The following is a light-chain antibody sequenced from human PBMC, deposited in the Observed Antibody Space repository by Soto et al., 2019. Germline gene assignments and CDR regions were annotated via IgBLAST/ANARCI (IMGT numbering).Light chain of an antibody. Sequence: QSALTQPASVSGSPGQSIAISCTGASIDVGGYNYVSWYQQHPGKAPQLMIYDVASRPSGVSDRFSGSKSGNTASLTISGLQAEDEADYYCSSYTSSSTLYVFGTGTKLTVL. J-gene: IGLJ1*01. CDR2: DVA. V-gene: IGLV2-14*03. CDR1: SIDVGGYNY. CDR3: SSYTSSSTLYV.